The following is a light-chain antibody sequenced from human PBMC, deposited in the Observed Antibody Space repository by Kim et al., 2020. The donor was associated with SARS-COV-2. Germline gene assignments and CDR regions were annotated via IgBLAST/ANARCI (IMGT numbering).Light chain of an antibody. Sequence: GQSGTITGTGTRSNVGEYNYVAWYQQHPGKAPKLMIYAVNKRPSGGTDRFSGAKYGNTASLTVSGLQVEDEADYYCSSYVGGNNLLFGGGTKVTVL. CDR1: RSNVGEYNY. CDR2: AVN. V-gene: IGLV2-8*01. CDR3: SSYVGGNNLL. J-gene: IGLJ2*01.